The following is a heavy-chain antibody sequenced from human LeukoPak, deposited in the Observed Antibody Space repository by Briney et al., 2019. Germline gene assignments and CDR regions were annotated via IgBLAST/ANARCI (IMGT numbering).Heavy chain of an antibody. J-gene: IGHJ3*02. CDR3: AADGPADPFDGSEDPPRDAFEI. V-gene: IGHV1-58*02. D-gene: IGHD3-22*01. CDR2: IVVCSGNT. CDR1: GFTFSSST. Sequence: SVKVSCKASGFTFSSSTMQWGRQARGQRLEWIGWIVVCSGNTNYAQKFQERVTISRDMSTSTAYMELSSLTSEDTAVFYCAADGPADPFDGSEDPPRDAFEIWGQGTMVTVSS.